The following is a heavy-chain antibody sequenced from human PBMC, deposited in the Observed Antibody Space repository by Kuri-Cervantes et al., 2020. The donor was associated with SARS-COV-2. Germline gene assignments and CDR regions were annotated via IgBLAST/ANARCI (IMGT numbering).Heavy chain of an antibody. CDR2: IYPGDSDT. Sequence: GESLKISCKGSGYSFTSYWIGWVRQMPGKGREWMGIIYPGDSDTRYSPSFQGQVTISADKSISTACLQWSSLKASDTAMYYCARLGNIWFGELLTPLPDQWGQGTLVTVSS. J-gene: IGHJ4*02. D-gene: IGHD3-10*01. CDR1: GYSFTSYW. CDR3: ARLGNIWFGELLTPLPDQ. V-gene: IGHV5-51*01.